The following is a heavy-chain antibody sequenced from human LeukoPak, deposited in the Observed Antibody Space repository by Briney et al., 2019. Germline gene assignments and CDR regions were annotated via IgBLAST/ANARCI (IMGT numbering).Heavy chain of an antibody. V-gene: IGHV1-2*02. J-gene: IGHJ4*02. D-gene: IGHD2-8*02. CDR1: GYTFTGYY. CDR3: ARGAGGVRLYFDY. Sequence: ASVKVSCKASGYTFTGYYIHWVRQAPGQGLEWMAWINPNSGGTNFAQKFQGRVTMTRDTSISTAFMELSRLRSDDTAVYYCARGAGGVRLYFDYWGQGTLDTVSS. CDR2: INPNSGGT.